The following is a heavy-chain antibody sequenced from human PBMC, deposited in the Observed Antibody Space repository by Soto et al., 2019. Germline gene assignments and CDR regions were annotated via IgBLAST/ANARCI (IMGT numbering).Heavy chain of an antibody. Sequence: PSQTLSLTCAISGDSVSSNSAAWNWIRQSPSRGLEWLGRTYYRSKWYNDYAVSVKSRITINPDTSKNQFSLQLNSVTPEDTAVYYFASVGGDSSGWSPGYFDYWGQGTLVTVSS. D-gene: IGHD6-19*01. CDR1: GDSVSSNSAA. CDR3: ASVGGDSSGWSPGYFDY. CDR2: TYYRSKWYN. V-gene: IGHV6-1*01. J-gene: IGHJ4*02.